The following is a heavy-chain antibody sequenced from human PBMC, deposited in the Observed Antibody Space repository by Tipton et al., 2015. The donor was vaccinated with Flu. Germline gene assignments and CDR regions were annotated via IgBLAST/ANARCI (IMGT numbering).Heavy chain of an antibody. CDR3: AKGVFWGDLTYFDY. CDR1: GFTFSSYG. Sequence: QVQLVQSGGGVVQPGRSLRLSCAASGFTFSSYGMHWVRQAPGKGLEWVAVISYDGSNKYYADSVKGRFTISRDNSKNTLYLQMNSLRAEDTAVYYCAKGVFWGDLTYFDYWGQGTLVTVSS. V-gene: IGHV3-30*18. CDR2: ISYDGSNK. J-gene: IGHJ4*02. D-gene: IGHD2-21*02.